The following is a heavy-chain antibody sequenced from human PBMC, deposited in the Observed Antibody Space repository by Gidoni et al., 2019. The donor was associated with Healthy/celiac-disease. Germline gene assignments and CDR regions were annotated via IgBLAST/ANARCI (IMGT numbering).Heavy chain of an antibody. Sequence: VRQAPGKGLEWVAVIWYDGSNKYYADSVKGRFTISRDNSKNTLYLQMNSLRAEDTAVYYCARDRGGLSWFDPWGQGTLVTVSS. J-gene: IGHJ5*02. CDR3: ARDRGGLSWFDP. CDR2: IWYDGSNK. V-gene: IGHV3-33*01. D-gene: IGHD3-10*01.